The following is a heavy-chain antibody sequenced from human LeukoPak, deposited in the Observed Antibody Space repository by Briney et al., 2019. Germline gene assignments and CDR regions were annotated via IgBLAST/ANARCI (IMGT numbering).Heavy chain of an antibody. CDR1: GGTFSSYA. D-gene: IGHD3-10*01. CDR2: IIPIFGTA. V-gene: IGHV1-69*06. CDR3: ARETMVRGVTPDYYYYYMDV. Sequence: SVKVSCKASGGTFSSYAISWVRQAPGQGLEWMEGIIPIFGTANYAQKFQGRVTITADKSTSTAYMELSSLRSEDTAVYYCARETMVRGVTPDYYYYYMDVWGKGTTVTVSS. J-gene: IGHJ6*03.